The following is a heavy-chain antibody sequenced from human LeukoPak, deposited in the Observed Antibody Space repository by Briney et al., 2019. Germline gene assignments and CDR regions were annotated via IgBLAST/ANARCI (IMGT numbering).Heavy chain of an antibody. Sequence: GGSLGLSCAASGFTVSYNYMSWVRQTPRKGLEWVSSIYRGGDAYYTDSVRGRFTISRDNSDNTLYLQMNSLRAEDTALYYCAKGNYGSGSLYVGDAFDIWGQGTMVTVSS. J-gene: IGHJ3*02. CDR2: IYRGGDA. V-gene: IGHV3-53*01. CDR3: AKGNYGSGSLYVGDAFDI. D-gene: IGHD3-10*01. CDR1: GFTVSYNY.